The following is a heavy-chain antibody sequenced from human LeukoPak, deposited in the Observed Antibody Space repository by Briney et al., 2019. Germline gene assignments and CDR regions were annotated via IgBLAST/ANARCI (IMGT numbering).Heavy chain of an antibody. CDR1: GYTFTGYY. J-gene: IGHJ4*02. D-gene: IGHD2-21*02. CDR3: ARGRAPSKKYCGGDCYLFDY. V-gene: IGHV1-2*02. Sequence: ASVKVSCKASGYTFTGYYMHWVRQAPGQGLEWMGWINPNSGGTNYAQKFQCRVTMTRDTSISTAYMELSRLRSDDTAVYYCARGRAPSKKYCGGDCYLFDYWGQGTLVTVSS. CDR2: INPNSGGT.